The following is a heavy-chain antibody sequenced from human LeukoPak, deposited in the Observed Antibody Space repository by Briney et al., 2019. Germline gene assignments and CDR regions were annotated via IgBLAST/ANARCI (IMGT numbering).Heavy chain of an antibody. CDR3: ARVAGAREGWFDP. V-gene: IGHV1-2*02. CDR2: INPNSGGT. J-gene: IGHJ5*02. CDR1: GYTFTGYY. Sequence: ASVKVSCKASGYTFTGYYMHWVRQAPGQGLEWMGWINPNSGGTNYAQKFQGRVTMTRDTSISTAYMELSRLRSDDTAVYYCARVAGAREGWFDPWGQGTLVTVSS. D-gene: IGHD1-14*01.